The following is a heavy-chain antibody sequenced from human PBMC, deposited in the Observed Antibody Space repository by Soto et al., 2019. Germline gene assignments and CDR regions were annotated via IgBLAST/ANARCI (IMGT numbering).Heavy chain of an antibody. V-gene: IGHV4-59*01. Sequence: SETLSLTCTASGGSISSYYRRWIRQPPGKGLEWIGYIYYSGSTNYNPTLKSRVTISVDTSKNQFSLKLSSVTAADTAVYYCARGSGYYPWFDPWGQGTLVTVSS. D-gene: IGHD3-3*01. CDR3: ARGSGYYPWFDP. J-gene: IGHJ5*02. CDR1: GGSISSYY. CDR2: IYYSGST.